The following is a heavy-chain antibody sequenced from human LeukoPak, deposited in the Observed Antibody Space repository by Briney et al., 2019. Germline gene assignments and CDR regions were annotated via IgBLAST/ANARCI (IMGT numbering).Heavy chain of an antibody. Sequence: GASVKVSCKASGYTFTGYYLHWVRQAPGQGLEWMAWINPDSGATNYAQKFQGRVTLTRDTSISTAYMELSRLISDDTAVYYCARAKLGMCFDYWGQGTLVTVSS. CDR2: INPDSGAT. V-gene: IGHV1-2*02. CDR3: ARAKLGMCFDY. D-gene: IGHD7-27*01. J-gene: IGHJ4*02. CDR1: GYTFTGYY.